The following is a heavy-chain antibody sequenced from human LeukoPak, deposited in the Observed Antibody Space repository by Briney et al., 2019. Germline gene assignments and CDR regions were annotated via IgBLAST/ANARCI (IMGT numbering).Heavy chain of an antibody. CDR2: IYYSGST. CDR1: GGSISSYY. J-gene: IGHJ6*03. V-gene: IGHV4-59*01. Sequence: SETLSLTCTVSGGSISSYYWSWIRQPPGKGLEWIGYIYYSGSTNYNPSLKSRVTISVDTSKNQFSLKLSSVTAADTAVYYCARVVPAAIVYNYYYMDVWGKGTTVTVSS. CDR3: ARVVPAAIVYNYYYMDV. D-gene: IGHD2-2*02.